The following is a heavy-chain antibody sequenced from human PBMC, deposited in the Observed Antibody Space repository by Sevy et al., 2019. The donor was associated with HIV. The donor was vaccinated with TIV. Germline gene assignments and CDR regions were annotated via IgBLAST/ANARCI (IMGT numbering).Heavy chain of an antibody. D-gene: IGHD4-17*01. V-gene: IGHV3-30-3*01. CDR3: AREIDYGESLSAFDY. CDR1: GFTFSSYA. CDR2: ISYDGSNK. J-gene: IGHJ4*02. Sequence: GGSLRLSCAASGFTFSSYAMHWVRQAPGKGLEWVAVISYDGSNKYYADSVKGRFTISRDNSKNTLYLQMNSLRAEDTAVYYRAREIDYGESLSAFDYWGQGTLVTVSS.